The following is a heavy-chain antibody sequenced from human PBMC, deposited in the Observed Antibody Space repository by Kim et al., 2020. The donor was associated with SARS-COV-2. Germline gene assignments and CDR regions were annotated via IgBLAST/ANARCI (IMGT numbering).Heavy chain of an antibody. V-gene: IGHV3-53*01. CDR1: GFTASDNY. Sequence: GGSLRLSCAASGFTASDNYMCWVRQAPGKGLEWVSIIYSGGSTFYADSVKGRFTLSRDDSKNTLYLQMKSLRAEDTAVYYCTRDLRVRYGMDLWGQGTTV. J-gene: IGHJ6*02. CDR2: IYSGGST. D-gene: IGHD2-15*01. CDR3: TRDLRVRYGMDL.